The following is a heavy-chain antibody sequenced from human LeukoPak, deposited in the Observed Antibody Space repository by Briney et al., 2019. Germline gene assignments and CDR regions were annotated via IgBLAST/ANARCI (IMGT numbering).Heavy chain of an antibody. V-gene: IGHV3-72*01. J-gene: IGHJ4*02. CDR1: GFTFSDYY. CDR2: FRNKGNSYTT. Sequence: PGGSLRLSCVASGFTFSDYYMDWVRQAPGKGLEWVGRFRNKGNSYTTEYAASVTGRFTISRDDSKNSLYLQMNSLKIEDTAVYYCTRGLGDWGQETLVTVSS. CDR3: TRGLGD.